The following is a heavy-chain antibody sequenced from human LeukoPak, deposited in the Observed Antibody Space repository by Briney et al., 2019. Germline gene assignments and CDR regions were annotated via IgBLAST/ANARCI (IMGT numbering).Heavy chain of an antibody. J-gene: IGHJ4*02. CDR2: INPNSGGT. Sequence: AASVKVSCKASGYTFTGYYMHWVRQAPGQGLEWMGWINPNSGGTNYAQKFQGRVTMTRDTSISTAYMELSRLRSDDTAVYYCARDQGGEVVAATSDDYWGQGTLVTVSS. CDR3: ARDQGGEVVAATSDDY. CDR1: GYTFTGYY. V-gene: IGHV1-2*02. D-gene: IGHD2-15*01.